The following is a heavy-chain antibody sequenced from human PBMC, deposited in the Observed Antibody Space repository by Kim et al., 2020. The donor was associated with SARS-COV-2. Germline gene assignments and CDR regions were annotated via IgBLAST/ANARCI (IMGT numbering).Heavy chain of an antibody. J-gene: IGHJ4*02. CDR1: GGSFSGYY. CDR2: INHSGST. V-gene: IGHV4-34*01. D-gene: IGHD3-10*01. Sequence: SETLSLTCAVYGGSFSGYYWSWIRQPPGKGLEWIGEINHSGSTNYNPSLKSRVTISVDTSKNQFSLKLSSVTAADTAVYYCASEGSGFDYWGQGTLVTVSS. CDR3: ASEGSGFDY.